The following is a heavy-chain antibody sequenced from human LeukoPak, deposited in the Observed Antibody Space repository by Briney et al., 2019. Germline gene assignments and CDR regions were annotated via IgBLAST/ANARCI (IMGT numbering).Heavy chain of an antibody. V-gene: IGHV1-2*02. D-gene: IGHD3-3*01. CDR2: INPNSGGT. CDR1: GYTFTGYY. J-gene: IGHJ5*02. CDR3: ARLPDFWSGSTTFDP. Sequence: GASVKVSCKASGYTFTGYYMHWVRQAPGQGLEWMGWINPNSGGTNYAQKFQGRVTVTRDTSISTAYMELSRLRSDDTAVYYCARLPDFWSGSTTFDPWGQGTLVTVSS.